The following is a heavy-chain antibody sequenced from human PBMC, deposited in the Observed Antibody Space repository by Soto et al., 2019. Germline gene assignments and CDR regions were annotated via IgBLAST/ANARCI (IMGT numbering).Heavy chain of an antibody. CDR1: GGFISSGSSY. CDR3: ARGGSGSYPRYEX. Sequence: ASETLCLTCTVHGGFISSGSSYWGWISQPPGPGLEWIGSLYYSGSTYYNPSLKSRVPISVDTSKNQFSLKLSSVTAAAPAVYYCARGGSGSYPRYEXWGQVTLVTVSS. J-gene: IGHJ5*02. D-gene: IGHD3-10*01. V-gene: IGHV4-39*01. CDR2: LYYSGST.